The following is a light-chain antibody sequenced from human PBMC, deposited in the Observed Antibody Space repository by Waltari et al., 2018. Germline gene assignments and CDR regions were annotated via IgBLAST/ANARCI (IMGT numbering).Light chain of an antibody. CDR2: DAS. Sequence: EIVLTQSPGTLALSPGERPTLSCRASQSVGRDLAWYQQKPGQAPRLLIYDASSRATGIPDRFSGSGSGTDFSLTISRVEPEDFAVYYCQMYVRLPVTFGQGTKVEVK. CDR3: QMYVRLPVT. V-gene: IGKV3-20*01. J-gene: IGKJ1*01. CDR1: QSVGRD.